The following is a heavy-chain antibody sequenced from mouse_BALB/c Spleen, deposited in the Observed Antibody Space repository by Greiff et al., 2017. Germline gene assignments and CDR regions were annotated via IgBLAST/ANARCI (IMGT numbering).Heavy chain of an antibody. V-gene: IGHV1-14*01. D-gene: IGHD2-4*01. J-gene: IGHJ3*01. CDR2: INPYNDGT. CDR1: GYTFTSYV. CDR3: ARRAMITTSWFAY. Sequence: VHVKQSGPELVKPGASVKMSCKASGYTFTSYVMHWVKQKPGQGLEWIGYINPYNDGTKYNEKFKGKATLTSDKSSSTAYMELSSLTSEDSAVYYCARRAMITTSWFAYWGQGTLVTVSA.